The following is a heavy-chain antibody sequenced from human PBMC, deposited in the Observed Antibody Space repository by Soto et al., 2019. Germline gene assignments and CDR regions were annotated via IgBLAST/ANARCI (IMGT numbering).Heavy chain of an antibody. D-gene: IGHD6-25*01. CDR2: IDSDDGKT. CDR1: GFTFSSYA. CDR3: VKAGYTSGLL. Sequence: VQLLESGGGLIQPGGSLRLSCVASGFTFSSYAMNWVRQGPGTGLEWVAVIDSDDGKTYYANAVKRRFSISRDNSKNTLFLQMNSLRVEDTATYYCVKAGYTSGLLWGQGTLVTV. V-gene: IGHV3-23*01. J-gene: IGHJ4*02.